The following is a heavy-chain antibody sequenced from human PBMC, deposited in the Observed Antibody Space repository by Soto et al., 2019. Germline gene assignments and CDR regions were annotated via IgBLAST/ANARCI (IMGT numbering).Heavy chain of an antibody. V-gene: IGHV3-74*01. Sequence: GGSLRLSCAASGFTFSSYWMHWVRQAPGKGLVWVSRINSDGSSTSYADSVKGRFTISRDNAKNTLYLQMNSLRAEDTAVYYCARELYYYDRGYYYGMDVWGQGSTVTVSS. CDR2: INSDGSST. CDR1: GFTFSSYW. CDR3: ARELYYYDRGYYYGMDV. J-gene: IGHJ6*02. D-gene: IGHD3-22*01.